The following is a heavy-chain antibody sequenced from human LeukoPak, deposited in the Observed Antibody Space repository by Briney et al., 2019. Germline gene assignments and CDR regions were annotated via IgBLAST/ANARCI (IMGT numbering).Heavy chain of an antibody. D-gene: IGHD6-13*01. CDR2: ISSTSTYI. CDR3: ARDRAAAARQPVDY. J-gene: IGHJ4*02. CDR1: GFTFSSYS. Sequence: GGSLRLSCAASGFTFSSYSMNWVRQAPGKGLEWVSSISSTSTYIYYADSLKGRFTISRDNTKNSLYLQMNSLRAEDTAVYYCARDRAAAARQPVDYWGQGTLVTISS. V-gene: IGHV3-21*01.